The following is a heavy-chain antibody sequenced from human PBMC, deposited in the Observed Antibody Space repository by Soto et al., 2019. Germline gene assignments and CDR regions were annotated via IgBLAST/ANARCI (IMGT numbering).Heavy chain of an antibody. CDR1: GFTFSSYS. CDR2: ISTNSGTI. CDR3: ARDFAWAFDY. Sequence: EVQLVESGGGLVQPGGSLRLSCVASGFTFSSYSMNWVRQAPGKGLEWVSYISTNSGTIHYADSVKGRFTISRDNAKNSLYLQMNSLRDEDTAVYYCARDFAWAFDYWGQGTLLTVSP. D-gene: IGHD1-26*01. J-gene: IGHJ4*02. V-gene: IGHV3-48*02.